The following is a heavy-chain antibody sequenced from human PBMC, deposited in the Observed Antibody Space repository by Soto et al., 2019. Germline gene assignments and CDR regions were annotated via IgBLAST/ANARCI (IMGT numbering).Heavy chain of an antibody. D-gene: IGHD6-19*01. V-gene: IGHV1-8*01. CDR3: ARVVRIAVAGAGPDAFDI. CDR2: MNPNSGNT. J-gene: IGHJ3*02. Sequence: ASVKVSCKASGYTFTSYDINWVRQATGQGLEWMGWMNPNSGNTGYAQKFQGRVTMTRNTSISTAYMELSSLRSEDTAVYYCARVVRIAVAGAGPDAFDIWGQGTIVTVSS. CDR1: GYTFTSYD.